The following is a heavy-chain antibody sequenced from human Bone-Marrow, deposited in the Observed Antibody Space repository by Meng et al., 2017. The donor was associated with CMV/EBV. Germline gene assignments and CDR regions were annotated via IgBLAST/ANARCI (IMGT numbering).Heavy chain of an antibody. CDR2: ISGSGGST. D-gene: IGHD3-3*01. V-gene: IGHV3-23*01. CDR1: GFTFSSYA. Sequence: GGSLRLCCAASGFTFSSYAMSWVRQAPGKGLEWVSAISGSGGSTYYADSVKGRFTISRDNSKNTLYLQMNSLRAEDTAVYYCAKDAANTIFGVAPRTWFDPWGQGTLVTVSS. CDR3: AKDAANTIFGVAPRTWFDP. J-gene: IGHJ5*02.